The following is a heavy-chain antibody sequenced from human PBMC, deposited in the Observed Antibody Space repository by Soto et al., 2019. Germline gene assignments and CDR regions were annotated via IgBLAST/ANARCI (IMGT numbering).Heavy chain of an antibody. J-gene: IGHJ6*02. Sequence: PGGSPRLSCAASGVTVCSNYMSWVRQEPGKGLEWISIIYSAGNTYYADSVKGRFTISRDNSKNTLYLQMNSLGAEDTAVYYCARDFVVGGPTINYYYGMDVWGQGTTVTVSS. CDR3: ARDFVVGGPTINYYYGMDV. V-gene: IGHV3-66*01. CDR1: GVTVCSNY. D-gene: IGHD1-26*01. CDR2: IYSAGNT.